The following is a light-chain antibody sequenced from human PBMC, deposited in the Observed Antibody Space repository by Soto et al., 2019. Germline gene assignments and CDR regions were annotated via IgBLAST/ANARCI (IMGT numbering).Light chain of an antibody. CDR3: QHYYTSLTT. CDR2: GAS. V-gene: IGKV3-20*01. J-gene: IGKJ1*01. CDR1: ESVSSN. Sequence: EIVLTQSPGTLSLSPGERATLSRRASESVSSNLAWYQHKPGQGPRLLIHGASTRATGTPARFSGSGSETDFTLTINRLEPEDFAVYYCQHYYTSLTTFGQGTKVDI.